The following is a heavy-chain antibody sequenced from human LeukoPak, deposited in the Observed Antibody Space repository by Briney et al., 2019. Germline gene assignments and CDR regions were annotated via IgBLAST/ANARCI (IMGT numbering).Heavy chain of an antibody. CDR3: ASDSGYCSSTSCSPANWFDP. J-gene: IGHJ5*02. CDR1: GGSISSYY. CDR2: IYTSGST. V-gene: IGHV4-4*07. D-gene: IGHD2-2*03. Sequence: SETLSLTCTVSGGSISSYYWSWIRQPAGKGLEWIGRIYTSGSTNYNPSLKSRVTMSVDTSKNQFSLKLSSVTAADTAVYYCASDSGYCSSTSCSPANWFDPWGQGTLVTVSS.